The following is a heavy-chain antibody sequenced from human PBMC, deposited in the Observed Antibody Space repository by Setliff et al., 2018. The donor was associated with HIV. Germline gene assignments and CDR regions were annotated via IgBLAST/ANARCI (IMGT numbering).Heavy chain of an antibody. V-gene: IGHV4-59*01. J-gene: IGHJ6*02. CDR1: GGSISRSY. CDR3: ARVKDPGYIMEYYYGMDV. Sequence: TLSLTCTVSGGSISRSYWSWIRQSPGRGLEWIGYILGSGTTNLNPSLWARVTISVDTSKNQFSLKLDSVTAAGTAIYYCARVKDPGYIMEYYYGMDVWGQGTTVTVSS. D-gene: IGHD3-10*01. CDR2: ILGSGTT.